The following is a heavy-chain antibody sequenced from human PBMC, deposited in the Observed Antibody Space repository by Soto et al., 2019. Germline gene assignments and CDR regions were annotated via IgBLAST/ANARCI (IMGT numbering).Heavy chain of an antibody. V-gene: IGHV3-74*01. CDR2: ISGDGVHT. Sequence: EVQLAESGGGLIQPGGSLRLSCATSGFTFSRYWIHWVRQAPGEGLVWVSRISGDGVHTDYAESVKGRFTVSRDIAKSTGYLQMNNLRAEDTAIYYCARLGFVGEGDFWGQGILFTVSS. D-gene: IGHD3-16*01. J-gene: IGHJ4*02. CDR1: GFTFSRYW. CDR3: ARLGFVGEGDF.